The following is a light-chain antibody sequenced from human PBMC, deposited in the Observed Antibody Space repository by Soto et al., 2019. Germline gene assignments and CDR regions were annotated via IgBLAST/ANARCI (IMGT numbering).Light chain of an antibody. CDR1: QTIHRW. J-gene: IGKJ5*01. CDR3: QQSYMDTIT. CDR2: DAS. Sequence: DIQRPQSPSTLSASVRDRVTITRRASQTIHRWLAWYQRKPGKAPKIXIYDASSLPSGVPSRFSGSGGGTDCTRSISSVQPEDVATDFCQQSYMDTITFGQGTRLEIK. V-gene: IGKV1-5*01.